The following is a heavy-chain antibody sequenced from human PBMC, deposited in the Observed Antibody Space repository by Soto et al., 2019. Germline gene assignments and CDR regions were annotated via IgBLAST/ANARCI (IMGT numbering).Heavy chain of an antibody. J-gene: IGHJ4*02. Sequence: QERLVQSGAEVRKPGSSVKVSCKVTGGTSTRYAINWVRQAPGQELEWMGGIVPMFGTSKYAQKFQGRVTITADTSTNIAYMELRSLRSADTAVYYGNGGSEYDFWSGYLWGQGTLVSVSS. V-gene: IGHV1-69*06. CDR1: GGTSTRYA. CDR2: IVPMFGTS. D-gene: IGHD3-3*01. CDR3: NGGSEYDFWSGYL.